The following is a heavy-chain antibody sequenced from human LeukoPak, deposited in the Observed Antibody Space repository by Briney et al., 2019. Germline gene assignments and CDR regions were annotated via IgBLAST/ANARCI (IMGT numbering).Heavy chain of an antibody. V-gene: IGHV3-21*01. D-gene: IGHD6-13*01. Sequence: PGGSLRLSCAASGFTFSSYSMSWVRQAPGKGLEWVSSISSSSTYRYYAASVRGRFTISRDNSKNSLYLQMNSLRVEDTALYYCARDPIKIATAANDFDYWGQGTLVTVSS. J-gene: IGHJ4*02. CDR2: ISSSSTYR. CDR1: GFTFSSYS. CDR3: ARDPIKIATAANDFDY.